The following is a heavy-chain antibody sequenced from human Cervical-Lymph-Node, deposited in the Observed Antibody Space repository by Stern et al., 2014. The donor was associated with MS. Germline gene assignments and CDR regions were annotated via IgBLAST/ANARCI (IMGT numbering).Heavy chain of an antibody. J-gene: IGHJ6*02. CDR1: GYTFISYG. D-gene: IGHD3-16*02. V-gene: IGHV1-18*01. Sequence: DQLVESGPEVKKPGASVKVSCTASGYTFISYGVSWVRQVPGHGREWMGWISAYNGNIESAQKFQGRITMPTDTSTSTAYREVRSLRSDDTAVYFCARDRYRIHCNGMDVWGQGTTVTVSS. CDR3: ARDRYRIHCNGMDV. CDR2: ISAYNGNI.